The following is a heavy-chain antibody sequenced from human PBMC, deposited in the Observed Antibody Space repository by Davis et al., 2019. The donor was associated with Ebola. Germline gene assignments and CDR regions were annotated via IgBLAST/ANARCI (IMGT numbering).Heavy chain of an antibody. CDR3: ANLRFSTVTTRAYFQH. V-gene: IGHV3-15*07. J-gene: IGHJ1*01. CDR2: IKSKTDGGTT. D-gene: IGHD4-17*01. Sequence: GESLKISCAASGFTFSNAWMNWVRQAPGKGLEWVGRIKSKTDGGTTDYAAPVKGRFTISRDDSKNTLYLQMNSLKTEDTAVYYCANLRFSTVTTRAYFQHWGQGTLVTVSS. CDR1: GFTFSNAW.